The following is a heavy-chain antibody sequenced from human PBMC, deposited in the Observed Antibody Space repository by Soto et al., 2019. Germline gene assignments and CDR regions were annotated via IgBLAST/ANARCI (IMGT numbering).Heavy chain of an antibody. CDR3: ASGFELTRETNLPFDY. V-gene: IGHV1-69*13. CDR2: IIPIFGTA. Sequence: ASVKVSCKASGGTFSSYAISWVRQAPGQGLEWMGGIIPIFGTANYAQKFQGRVTITADESTSTAYMELSSLRSEDTAVEYWASGFELTRETNLPFDYWGREPWSPSPQ. CDR1: GGTFSSYA. D-gene: IGHD7-27*01. J-gene: IGHJ4*02.